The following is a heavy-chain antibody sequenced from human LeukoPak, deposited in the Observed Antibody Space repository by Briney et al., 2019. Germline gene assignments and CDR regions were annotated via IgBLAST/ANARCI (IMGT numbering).Heavy chain of an antibody. CDR3: ARGSRILEWLSHNWFDP. CDR2: INTNTGNP. J-gene: IGHJ5*02. CDR1: GYTFTSYA. Sequence: GASVKVSCKASGYTFTSYAMNWVRQAPGQGLEWMGWINTNTGNPTYAQGFTGRFVFSLDTSVSTAYLQISSLKAEDTAVYYCARGSRILEWLSHNWFDPWGQGTLVTVSS. V-gene: IGHV7-4-1*02. D-gene: IGHD3-3*01.